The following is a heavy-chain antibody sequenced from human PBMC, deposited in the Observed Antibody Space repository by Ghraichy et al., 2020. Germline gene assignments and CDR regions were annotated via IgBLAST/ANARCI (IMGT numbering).Heavy chain of an antibody. J-gene: IGHJ6*04. Sequence: ASVKVSCKASGYTFTTSAFHWVRQAPGQRPEWMGWINRTDGNTIYSKKFQGRVTITRDTAASTVYMELSSLIFEDTAMYYCASQRGDVWGEGTTVTVSP. CDR3: ASQRGDV. CDR2: INRTDGNT. V-gene: IGHV1-3*01. D-gene: IGHD3-10*01. CDR1: GYTFTTSA.